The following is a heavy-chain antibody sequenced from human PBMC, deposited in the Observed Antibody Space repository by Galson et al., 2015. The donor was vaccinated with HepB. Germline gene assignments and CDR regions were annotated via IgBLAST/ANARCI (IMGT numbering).Heavy chain of an antibody. CDR3: AKVDSSSWYRYSSARGVIAPGYFDL. V-gene: IGHV3-30*18. D-gene: IGHD6-13*01. CDR2: ISYDGSNK. J-gene: IGHJ2*01. CDR1: GFTFSSYG. Sequence: LRLSCAASGFTFSSYGMHWVRQAPGKGLEWVAVISYDGSNKYYADSVKGRFTISRDNSKNTLYLQMNSLRAEDTAVYYCAKVDSSSWYRYSSARGVIAPGYFDLWGRGTLVTVSS.